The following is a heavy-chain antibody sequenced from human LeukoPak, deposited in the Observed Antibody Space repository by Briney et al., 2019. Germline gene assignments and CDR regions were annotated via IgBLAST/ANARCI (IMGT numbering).Heavy chain of an antibody. CDR2: ISGSGSST. Sequence: GGSLRLSCAASGFTFSSYAMSWVRQAPGKGLEWVSAISGSGSSTYYADSVKGRFTISRDNSKNTLYLQMNSLRAEDTAVYYCARGITMTAYMDVWGKGTTVTISS. CDR3: ARGITMTAYMDV. D-gene: IGHD3-22*01. CDR1: GFTFSSYA. J-gene: IGHJ6*03. V-gene: IGHV3-23*01.